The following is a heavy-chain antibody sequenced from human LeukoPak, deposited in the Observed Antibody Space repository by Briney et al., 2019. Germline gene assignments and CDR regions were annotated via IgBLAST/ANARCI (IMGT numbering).Heavy chain of an antibody. J-gene: IGHJ6*02. V-gene: IGHV3-23*01. CDR1: GFTFSSYA. Sequence: PGGSLRLSCAASGFTFSSYAMSWVRQAPGKGLEWVSAISGSGGSTYYADSVKGRFTISRDNSENTLYLQMNSLRAEDTAVYYCAKSNCSSTSCFYYYYGMDVWGQGTTVTVSS. CDR3: AKSNCSSTSCFYYYYGMDV. D-gene: IGHD2-2*01. CDR2: ISGSGGST.